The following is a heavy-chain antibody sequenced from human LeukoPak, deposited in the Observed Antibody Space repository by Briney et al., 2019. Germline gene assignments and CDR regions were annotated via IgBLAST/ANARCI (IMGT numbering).Heavy chain of an antibody. D-gene: IGHD2-2*02. CDR1: GGSIGNFY. CDR3: ARAIGVYAFDV. V-gene: IGHV4-4*07. Sequence: SETLSLTCTVSGGSIGNFYWSWLRQPAGKGLEWIGRLNNGGDTNYSPSLRSRVTISVDTSKNHFSLILSSVTVADTAIYYCARAIGVYAFDVWGQGTMVTASS. J-gene: IGHJ3*01. CDR2: LNNGGDT.